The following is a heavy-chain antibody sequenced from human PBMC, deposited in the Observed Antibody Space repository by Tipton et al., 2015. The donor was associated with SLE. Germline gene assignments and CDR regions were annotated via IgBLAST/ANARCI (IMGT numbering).Heavy chain of an antibody. Sequence: SLRLSCAASGFTFSSYAMSWVRQALGKGLEWVSAISGSGGSTYYADSVKGRFTISRDNSKNTLYLQMNSLRAEDTAVYYCARSRAAAGIDYWGQGTLVTVSS. CDR1: GFTFSSYA. CDR2: ISGSGGST. J-gene: IGHJ4*02. V-gene: IGHV3-23*01. CDR3: ARSRAAAGIDY. D-gene: IGHD6-13*01.